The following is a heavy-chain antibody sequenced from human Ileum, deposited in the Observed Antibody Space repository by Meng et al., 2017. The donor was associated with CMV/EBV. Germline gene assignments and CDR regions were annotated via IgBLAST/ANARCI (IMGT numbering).Heavy chain of an antibody. CDR2: IRKETNSFTT. CDR1: GFTFSDHY. CDR3: ARRAGRYCSTTTCYAYYYGFDV. D-gene: IGHD2-2*01. V-gene: IGHV3-72*01. J-gene: IGHJ6*02. Sequence: GESLKISCATSGFTFSDHYMDWVRQAPGKGLEWVGRIRKETNSFTTEYAASVKVRFTISRDDTENSLYLQMNSLRAKDTAVYYCARRAGRYCSTTTCYAYYYGFDVWGQGTTVTVSS.